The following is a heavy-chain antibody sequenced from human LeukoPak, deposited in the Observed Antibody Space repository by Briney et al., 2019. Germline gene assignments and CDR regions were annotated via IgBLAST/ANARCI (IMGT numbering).Heavy chain of an antibody. V-gene: IGHV4-59*08. CDR1: GASITRYF. CDR3: ARHQRSLTADY. J-gene: IGHJ4*02. CDR2: ISSGGSA. D-gene: IGHD2-21*02. Sequence: MTSETLSLTCTVSGASITRYFWNWIRQPPGKELEWIGYISSGGSANYNPSLKSRVTISIDTSKNQFSLKLSSVTAADTAVFYCARHQRSLTADYWGQGTLVTVSS.